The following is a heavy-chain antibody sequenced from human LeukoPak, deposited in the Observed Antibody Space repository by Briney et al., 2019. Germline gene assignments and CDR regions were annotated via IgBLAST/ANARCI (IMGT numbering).Heavy chain of an antibody. CDR2: ISSSSSYI. CDR1: GFTFSSYS. Sequence: GGSLRLSCAASGFTFSSYSMNWVRQAPGKGLEWVSSISSSSSYIYYADSVKGRFTISRDNAKNSLYLQMNSLRAEDTAVYYCAREGQLVRGFDYWGQGTLVTVSS. D-gene: IGHD6-13*01. J-gene: IGHJ4*02. V-gene: IGHV3-21*01. CDR3: AREGQLVRGFDY.